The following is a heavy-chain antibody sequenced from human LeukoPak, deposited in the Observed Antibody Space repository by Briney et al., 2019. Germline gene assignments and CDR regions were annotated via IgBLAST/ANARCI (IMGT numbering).Heavy chain of an antibody. CDR3: ARDGSYIGLDV. CDR2: LNWNGGRT. Sequence: GGSLRLSCAASGFTFENHGMSWVRQAPGKGLEWVSGLNWNGGRTSYADSVKGRFTISRDNAKKSLYLQMNSLRAEDTALYYCARDGSYIGLDVWGEGTMVTVSS. V-gene: IGHV3-20*04. CDR1: GFTFENHG. D-gene: IGHD1-26*01. J-gene: IGHJ3*01.